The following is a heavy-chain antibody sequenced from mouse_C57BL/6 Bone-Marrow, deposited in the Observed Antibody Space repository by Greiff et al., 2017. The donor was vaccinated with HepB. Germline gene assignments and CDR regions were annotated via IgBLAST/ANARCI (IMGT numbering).Heavy chain of an antibody. CDR3: ARLGDDYVAY. CDR1: DSEVFPIAY. J-gene: IGHJ3*01. V-gene: IGHV15-2*01. D-gene: IGHD2-4*01. CDR2: ILPSIGRT. Sequence: QVQLQQSGSELRSPGSSVKLSCKDFDSEVFPIAYMSWVRQKPGHGFEWIGGILPSIGRTIYGEKFEDQATLDADTLSNTAYLELNSLTSEDSAIYYCARLGDDYVAYWGQGTLVTVSA.